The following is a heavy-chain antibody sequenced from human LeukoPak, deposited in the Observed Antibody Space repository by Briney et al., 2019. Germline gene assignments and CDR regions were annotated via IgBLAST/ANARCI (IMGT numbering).Heavy chain of an antibody. CDR3: AKGLYYYDSSGYYYVWYFDY. J-gene: IGHJ4*02. CDR1: GFTFSSYG. D-gene: IGHD3-22*01. Sequence: GGSLRLSCAASGFTFSSYGMHWVRQAPGKGLEWVAVISYDGSNKYYADSVKGRFTISRDNSKNTLYLQMNSLRAEDTAVYYCAKGLYYYDSSGYYYVWYFDYWGQGTLVTVSS. V-gene: IGHV3-30*18. CDR2: ISYDGSNK.